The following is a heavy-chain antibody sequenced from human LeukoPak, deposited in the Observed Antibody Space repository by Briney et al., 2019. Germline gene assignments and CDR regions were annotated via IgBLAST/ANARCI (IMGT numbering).Heavy chain of an antibody. V-gene: IGHV3-21*01. CDR2: ISSTSGYI. J-gene: IGHJ4*02. CDR1: GFAFSSYS. CDR3: ARDGASHLITTIVGDYFDY. D-gene: IGHD3-22*01. Sequence: GGSLRLFCAASGFAFSSYSFNWVRQSPGKGLEWVSSISSTSGYIYYADSVKGRFTVSRDNAKNSLYLQMDSLRAEDTAVYFCARDGASHLITTIVGDYFDYWGQGILVTVSS.